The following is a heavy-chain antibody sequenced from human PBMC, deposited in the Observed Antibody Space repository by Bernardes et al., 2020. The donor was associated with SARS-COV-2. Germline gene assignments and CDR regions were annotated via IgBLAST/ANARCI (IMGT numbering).Heavy chain of an antibody. D-gene: IGHD3-9*01. V-gene: IGHV3-33*01. CDR3: ARDRFIHYDILTGYYRRYYYYGMDV. CDR2: IWYDGSNK. J-gene: IGHJ6*02. CDR1: GFTFSSYG. Sequence: GGSLRLSCAASGFTFSSYGMHWVRQAPGKGLEWVAVIWYDGSNKYYADSVKGRFTISRDNSKNTLYLQMNSLRAEDTAVYYCARDRFIHYDILTGYYRRYYYYGMDVWGQGTTVTVSS.